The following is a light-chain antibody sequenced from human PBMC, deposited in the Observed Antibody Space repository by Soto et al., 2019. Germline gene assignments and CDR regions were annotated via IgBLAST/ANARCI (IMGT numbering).Light chain of an antibody. Sequence: NVLTQSPGTPSFFPGGKAPPSCRASQSVSSYLAWYQQKPGQAPRLLIYGASTRATGIPDRFSGSGSGTDFTLSISRLEPEDFAVYYCQQYGSSPLTFGGGTKVDIK. V-gene: IGKV3-20*01. CDR1: QSVSSY. CDR2: GAS. CDR3: QQYGSSPLT. J-gene: IGKJ4*01.